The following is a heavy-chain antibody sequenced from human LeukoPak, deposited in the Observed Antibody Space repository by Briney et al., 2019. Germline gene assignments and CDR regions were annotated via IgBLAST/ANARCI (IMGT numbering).Heavy chain of an antibody. CDR1: GLTFSTYS. V-gene: IGHV3-23*01. D-gene: IGHD1-26*01. J-gene: IGHJ4*02. CDR2: IYNSGAKI. Sequence: SGGSLRLSCAVSGLTFSTYSMTWVRQGPGKGLEWVSSIYNSGAKIFYADSVKGRFTISRDNSKNMLYLQMNSLRVEDTAVYYCAKGVAPDRGWDLDYWGQGTLVTVSS. CDR3: AKGVAPDRGWDLDY.